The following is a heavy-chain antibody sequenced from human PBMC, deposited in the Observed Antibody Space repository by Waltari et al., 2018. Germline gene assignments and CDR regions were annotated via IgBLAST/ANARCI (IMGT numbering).Heavy chain of an antibody. Sequence: EVQLVESGGGLVKPGGSLSISCAASGFTFPNSWMNWVRQAPGKGLEWVGRIKSKTDGGTTDYAAPVKGRFTISRDDSKNTLYLQMNSLKTDDTAVYYCTTLGYRSGWSFDYWGQGTLVTVSS. D-gene: IGHD6-19*01. CDR2: IKSKTDGGTT. CDR3: TTLGYRSGWSFDY. V-gene: IGHV3-15*07. J-gene: IGHJ4*02. CDR1: GFTFPNSW.